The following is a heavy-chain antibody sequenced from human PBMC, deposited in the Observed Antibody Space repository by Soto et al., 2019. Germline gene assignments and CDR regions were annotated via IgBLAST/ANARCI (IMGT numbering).Heavy chain of an antibody. J-gene: IGHJ6*02. CDR2: ISYDGSNK. CDR1: GFTFSSYA. D-gene: IGHD4-4*01. CDR3: ARVDYSNYKPYYYYGMDV. V-gene: IGHV3-30-3*01. Sequence: QVQLVESGGGVVQPGRSLRLSCAASGFTFSSYAMHWVRQAPGKGLEWVAVISYDGSNKYYADSVKGRFTISRDNSKNTLYLQMNSLRAEDTAVYCCARVDYSNYKPYYYYGMDVWGQGTTVTVSS.